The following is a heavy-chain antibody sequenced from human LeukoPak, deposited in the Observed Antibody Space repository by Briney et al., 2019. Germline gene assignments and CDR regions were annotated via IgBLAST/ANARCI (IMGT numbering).Heavy chain of an antibody. CDR1: GFTFSSYS. D-gene: IGHD3-22*01. CDR3: ARDDYDSSGYPDY. V-gene: IGHV3-48*04. Sequence: GGSLRLSCAASGFTFSSYSMNWVRQAPGKGLKWVSYISSSSSTIYYADSVKGRFTISRDNAKNSLYLQMNSLRAEDTAVYYCARDDYDSSGYPDYWGQGTLVTVSS. J-gene: IGHJ4*02. CDR2: ISSSSSTI.